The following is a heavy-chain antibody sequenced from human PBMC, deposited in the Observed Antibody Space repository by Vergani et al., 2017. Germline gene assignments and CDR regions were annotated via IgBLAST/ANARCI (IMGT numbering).Heavy chain of an antibody. V-gene: IGHV3-30*01. CDR1: GFTFSSYA. CDR3: ARDPKRYYDSSGYYPPYYYYYMDV. D-gene: IGHD3-22*01. J-gene: IGHJ6*03. Sequence: QVQLVESGGGVVQPGRSLRLSCAASGFTFSSYAMHWVRQAPGKGLEWVAVISYDGSNKYYADSVKGRFTISRDNSKNTLYLQMNSLRAEDTAVYYCARDPKRYYDSSGYYPPYYYYYMDVWGKGTTVTVSS. CDR2: ISYDGSNK.